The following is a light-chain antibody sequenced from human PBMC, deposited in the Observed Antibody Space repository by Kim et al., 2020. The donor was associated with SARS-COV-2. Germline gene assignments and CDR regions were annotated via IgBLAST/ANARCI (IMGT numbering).Light chain of an antibody. J-gene: IGLJ2*01. CDR2: DVT. CDR1: SSNVGSHDY. Sequence: GHPITMSCTGASSNVGSHDYVSWYQQHPGKAPRLIIYDVTSRPSGISNRFSGSKSGNTASLTISGLQAEDEAHYYCSSYTSTRTVVFGGGTQLTVL. CDR3: SSYTSTRTVV. V-gene: IGLV2-14*03.